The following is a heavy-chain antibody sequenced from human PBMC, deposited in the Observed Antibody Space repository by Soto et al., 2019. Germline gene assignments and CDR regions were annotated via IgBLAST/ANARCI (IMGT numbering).Heavy chain of an antibody. J-gene: IGHJ3*02. CDR1: GFTFSSYA. D-gene: IGHD3-10*01. CDR3: ASLSYYGSGSYYNVHDAFDI. CDR2: ISYDGSNK. Sequence: SGGSLRLSGAASGFTFSSYAMHWVRQAPGKGLGWVAVISYDGSNKYYADSVKGRFTVSRDNSKNTLYLQMNSLRAEDTAVYYCASLSYYGSGSYYNVHDAFDIWGQGTMVTVS. V-gene: IGHV3-30-3*02.